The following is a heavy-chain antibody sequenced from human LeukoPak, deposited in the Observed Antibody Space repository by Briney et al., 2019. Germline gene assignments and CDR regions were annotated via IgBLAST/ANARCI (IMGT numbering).Heavy chain of an antibody. J-gene: IGHJ4*02. CDR1: EFTFSSYA. D-gene: IGHD4-11*01. CDR3: AVDYSNYGWQVVVINPFDY. CDR2: ISGSGGST. Sequence: PGGSLRLSCAASEFTFSSYAMSWVRQAPGKGLEWVSAISGSGGSTYYADSVKGRFTISRDNSKNTLYLQMNSLRAEDTAVYYCAVDYSNYGWQVVVINPFDYWGQGTLVTVSS. V-gene: IGHV3-23*01.